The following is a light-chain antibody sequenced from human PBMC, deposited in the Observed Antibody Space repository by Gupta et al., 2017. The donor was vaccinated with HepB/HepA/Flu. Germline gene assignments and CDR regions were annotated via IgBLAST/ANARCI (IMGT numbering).Light chain of an antibody. CDR1: SNNVGNEG. Sequence: QAGLTQPPSVSTGLGQTATLTCTGDSNNVGNEGAVWLQQHQGQPPKLLYYRNDNRPSGISERFSASRSGNTASLTITGLQPEDEADYYCSSWDSSRRAQVVGTGTKLTVL. CDR2: RND. CDR3: SSWDSSRRAQV. J-gene: IGLJ1*01. V-gene: IGLV10-54*04.